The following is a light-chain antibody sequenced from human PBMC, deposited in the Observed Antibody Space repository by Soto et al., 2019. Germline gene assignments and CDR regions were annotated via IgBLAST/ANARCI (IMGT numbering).Light chain of an antibody. Sequence: QSVLTQPPSVSGAPGQRVTISCTGSSSNIGAGYDVHWYQQLPGTGTKLLIYGNSNRPSGVPDRFSGSKSGTSASLAITGLQAEDEADYYCQSYDSSLSGCVVFGGGTKLTVL. CDR3: QSYDSSLSGCVV. J-gene: IGLJ2*01. V-gene: IGLV1-40*01. CDR2: GNS. CDR1: SSNIGAGYD.